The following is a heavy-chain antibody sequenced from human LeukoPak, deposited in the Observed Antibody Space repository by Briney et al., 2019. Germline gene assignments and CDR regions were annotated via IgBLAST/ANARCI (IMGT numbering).Heavy chain of an antibody. CDR3: ASPRGYSYGFGAFDI. J-gene: IGHJ3*02. V-gene: IGHV3-30*03. D-gene: IGHD5-18*01. Sequence: GRSLRLSCAASGFTFSSYGMHWVRQAPGKGLEWVAVISYDGSNKYYADSVKGRFTISRDNSKNTLYLQMNSLRADDSAVYYCASPRGYSYGFGAFDIWGQGTMVTVSS. CDR1: GFTFSSYG. CDR2: ISYDGSNK.